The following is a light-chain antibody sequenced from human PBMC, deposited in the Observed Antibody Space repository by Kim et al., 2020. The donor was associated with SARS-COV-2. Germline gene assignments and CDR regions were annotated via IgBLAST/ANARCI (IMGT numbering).Light chain of an antibody. CDR1: SNNVGKQG. CDR2: TKN. Sequence: QTHTLTAPGHSNNVGKQGAAWLQHDHGHPPNPLSCTKNKRPSGIAERFSASRSGNTASLTIPGLQPEDEADYYCSAWDSSLTAWVFGGGTQLTVL. J-gene: IGLJ3*02. CDR3: SAWDSSLTAWV. V-gene: IGLV10-54*01.